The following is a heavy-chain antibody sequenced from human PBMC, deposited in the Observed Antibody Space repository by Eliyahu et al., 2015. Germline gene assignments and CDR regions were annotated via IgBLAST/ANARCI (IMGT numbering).Heavy chain of an antibody. Sequence: QVQLVESGGGVVQPGMSVRLSCAASGFTFSSYGMHWVRQAPGRGLEWVAMIWYDGSSQYYADSVRGRFTISRDNSKNTLFLLMNSLRAEDTAVYYCARDQTYGGNNGGYFHRWGQGTLVTVSS. V-gene: IGHV3-33*01. CDR1: GFTFSSYG. D-gene: IGHD4-23*01. CDR2: IWYDGSSQ. J-gene: IGHJ4*02. CDR3: ARDQTYGGNNGGYFHR.